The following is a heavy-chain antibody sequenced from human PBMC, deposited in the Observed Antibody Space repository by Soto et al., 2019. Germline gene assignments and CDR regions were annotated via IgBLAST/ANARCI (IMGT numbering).Heavy chain of an antibody. J-gene: IGHJ4*02. CDR2: IYHSGST. Sequence: PSLTFAVPGVSISRGGYSWGWIRQPPGKGLEWIGYIYHSGSTYYNPSLKSRVTISVDRSKSQFSLKLSSVTAADTAVYYCAGETQTTAFDYWGQGTLVTVSS. CDR3: AGETQTTAFDY. D-gene: IGHD4-4*01. CDR1: GVSISRGGYS. V-gene: IGHV4-30-2*01.